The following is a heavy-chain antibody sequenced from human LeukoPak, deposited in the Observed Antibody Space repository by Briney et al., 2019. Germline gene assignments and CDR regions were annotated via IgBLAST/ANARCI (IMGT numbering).Heavy chain of an antibody. Sequence: PGGSLRLSCVASGFTFSNYWMTWVRQAPAKGQEWVANIEQDGSEKYSVDSVKGRFTISRDNAKNSLYLQMHSLTGEDTAVYYCARVRKGYDYVWGSRDYYLDYWGQGTLVTVSS. J-gene: IGHJ4*02. CDR3: ARVRKGYDYVWGSRDYYLDY. D-gene: IGHD3-16*01. CDR2: IEQDGSEK. V-gene: IGHV3-7*01. CDR1: GFTFSNYW.